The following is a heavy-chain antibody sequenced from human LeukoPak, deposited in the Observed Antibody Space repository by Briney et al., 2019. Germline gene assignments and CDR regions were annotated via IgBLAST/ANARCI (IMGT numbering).Heavy chain of an antibody. J-gene: IGHJ6*03. Sequence: GESLKISCKGSGYRFTSYWIGWVRQMPGKGLEWMGIIYPGDSDTRYSPSFQGQVTISADKSISTAYLQWSSLKASDTAMNYCARHSQASYYYDSSGHRPYYYYYMDVWGKGTTVTVSS. V-gene: IGHV5-51*01. D-gene: IGHD3-22*01. CDR2: IYPGDSDT. CDR3: ARHSQASYYYDSSGHRPYYYYYMDV. CDR1: GYRFTSYW.